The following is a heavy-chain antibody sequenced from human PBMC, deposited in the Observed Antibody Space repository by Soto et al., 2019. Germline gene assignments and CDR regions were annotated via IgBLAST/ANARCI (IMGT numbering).Heavy chain of an antibody. CDR1: GSTFTGYY. CDR3: ARASGDYDAFDI. V-gene: IGHV1-2*02. CDR2: INPNNGGT. J-gene: IGHJ3*02. D-gene: IGHD4-17*01. Sequence: ASVKVSCKASGSTFTGYYMHRVRQAPGQGLEWMGWINPNNGGTKYAQNFQGSVTMTRDTSISTAYMELSRLRSDDTAVYYCARASGDYDAFDIWGQGTMVTVSS.